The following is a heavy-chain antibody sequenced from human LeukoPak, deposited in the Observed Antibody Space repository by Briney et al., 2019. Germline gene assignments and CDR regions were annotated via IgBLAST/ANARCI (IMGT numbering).Heavy chain of an antibody. CDR3: AKDQAPPLLEWLSPWGMDV. CDR2: TSYDGRNK. CDR1: GFILSSYG. D-gene: IGHD3-3*01. Sequence: PGGSLRLSYAASGFILSSYGMHWVRQAPGKGLEWVAVTSYDGRNKYYTDSVKGRFTISRDNSKNTLYLQMNSLRAEDTAVYYCAKDQAPPLLEWLSPWGMDVWGQGTTVTVSS. J-gene: IGHJ6*02. V-gene: IGHV3-30*18.